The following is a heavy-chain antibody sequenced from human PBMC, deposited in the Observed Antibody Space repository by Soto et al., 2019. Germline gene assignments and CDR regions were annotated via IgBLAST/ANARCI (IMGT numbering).Heavy chain of an antibody. CDR2: TYYRSRWYS. CDR1: GDSVSSNGAA. V-gene: IGHV6-1*01. D-gene: IGHD6-19*01. Sequence: SQTLSLTCAISGDSVSSNGAAWNWIRQSPSRGLEWLGRTYYRSRWYSDYAPSVKSRITVNPDTSQNQFSLQLNSVTPDDTAVYYCAKDLCIYSSGSCYFDYWGQGTLVTVSS. CDR3: AKDLCIYSSGSCYFDY. J-gene: IGHJ4*02.